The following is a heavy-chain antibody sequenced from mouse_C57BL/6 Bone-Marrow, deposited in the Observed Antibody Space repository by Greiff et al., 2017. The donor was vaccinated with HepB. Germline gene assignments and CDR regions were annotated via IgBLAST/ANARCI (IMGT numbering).Heavy chain of an antibody. J-gene: IGHJ4*01. Sequence: EVQVVESGAELVRPGASVKLSCTASGFNIKDDYMHWVKQRPEQGLEWIGWIDPENGDTEYASKFQGKATITADTSSNTAYLQLSSLTSEDTAVYYCTTWNSMDYWGQGTSVTVSS. V-gene: IGHV14-4*01. CDR2: IDPENGDT. CDR1: GFNIKDDY. CDR3: TTWNSMDY.